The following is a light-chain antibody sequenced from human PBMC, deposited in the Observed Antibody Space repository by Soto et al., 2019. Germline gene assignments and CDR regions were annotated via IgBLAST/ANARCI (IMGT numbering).Light chain of an antibody. J-gene: IGKJ1*01. CDR1: QSVSSY. V-gene: IGKV3-11*01. CDR3: QQRGNWPGM. CDR2: DAS. Sequence: EIVLTQSPATLPLSPGERATLSCRASQSVSSYLAWYQQKPGQAPRLLIYDASNRATGIPARFSGSGSGTDFTLTISSLEPEDFAVYYCQQRGNWPGMFGQGTKVEIK.